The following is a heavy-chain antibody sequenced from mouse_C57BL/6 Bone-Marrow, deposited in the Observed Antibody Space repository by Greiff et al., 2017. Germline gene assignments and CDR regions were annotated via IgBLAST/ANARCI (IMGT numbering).Heavy chain of an antibody. Sequence: EVMLVESGAELVRPGASVKLSCTASGFNIKDDYMHWVKQRPEQGLEWIGWIDPENGDTEYASKVQGKATITADTSSNTAYLQLSSLTSEDTAVYYCTTTTVVATDYWGQGTTLTVSS. CDR2: IDPENGDT. D-gene: IGHD1-1*01. CDR1: GFNIKDDY. J-gene: IGHJ2*01. CDR3: TTTTVVATDY. V-gene: IGHV14-4*01.